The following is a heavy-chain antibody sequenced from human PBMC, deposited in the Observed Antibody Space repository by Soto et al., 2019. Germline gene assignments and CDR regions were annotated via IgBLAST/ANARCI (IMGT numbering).Heavy chain of an antibody. CDR2: INSDGSST. V-gene: IGHV3-74*01. CDR1: GFTFSSYW. J-gene: IGHJ4*02. Sequence: GGSLRLSCAASGFTFSSYWMHWVRQAPGKGLVWVSRINSDGSSTTYADSVKGRFTISRDNAKNTLYLQMNSLRAEDTAVYYCARVLIAAYYSGSGNFDYWGQGTLVTVSS. D-gene: IGHD3-10*01. CDR3: ARVLIAAYYSGSGNFDY.